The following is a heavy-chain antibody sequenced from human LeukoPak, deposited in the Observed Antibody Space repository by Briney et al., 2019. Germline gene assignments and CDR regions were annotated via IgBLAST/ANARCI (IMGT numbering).Heavy chain of an antibody. V-gene: IGHV1-69*13. CDR2: IIPIFGTA. J-gene: IGHJ4*02. CDR1: GGTFSSYA. CDR3: ARDPWAVAARPQYYFDY. D-gene: IGHD6-6*01. Sequence: SVKVSCKASGGTFSSYAISWVRQAPRQGLEWMGGIIPIFGTANYAQKFQGRVTITADESTSTAYMELSSLRSEDTAVYYCARDPWAVAARPQYYFDYWGQGTLVTVSS.